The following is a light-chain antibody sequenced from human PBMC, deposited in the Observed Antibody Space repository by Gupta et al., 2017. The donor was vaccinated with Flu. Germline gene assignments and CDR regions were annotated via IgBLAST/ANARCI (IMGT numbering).Light chain of an antibody. CDR2: KAS. Sequence: PPILSSSVGDRVTITCRASRSINTWLAWYQQKSGKAPTVLIYKASTLKSGVPSRFSGSGSGTEFTLTISGLQPDDFATYYFQQYHTYPITFGQGTKVEIK. CDR3: QQYHTYPIT. V-gene: IGKV1-5*03. CDR1: RSINTW. J-gene: IGKJ2*01.